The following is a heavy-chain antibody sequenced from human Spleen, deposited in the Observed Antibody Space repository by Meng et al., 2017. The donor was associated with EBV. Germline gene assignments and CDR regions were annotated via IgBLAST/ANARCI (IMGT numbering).Heavy chain of an antibody. D-gene: IGHD3-10*01. CDR2: NKTDTGKP. V-gene: IGHV7-4-1*02. J-gene: IGHJ4*02. CDR1: GYTFSNYA. Sequence: QVQLVQSGSELQKRGASVRVSCKASGYTFSNYAINWVRQAPGQGLEWMGYNKTDTGKPTYAQGHTGRVVFSLDTSVSTAYLQISSLNAEVTATYYCARGRLLGGARYCLDNWEQGPLGTVAS. CDR3: ARGRLLGGARYCLDN.